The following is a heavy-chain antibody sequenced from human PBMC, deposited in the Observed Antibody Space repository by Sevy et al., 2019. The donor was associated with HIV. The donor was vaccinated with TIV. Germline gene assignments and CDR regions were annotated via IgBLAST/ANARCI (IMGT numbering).Heavy chain of an antibody. J-gene: IGHJ4*02. CDR1: GFTFSSYA. CDR3: ARDPRGVDTAWGGYFDY. CDR2: ISYDGSNK. V-gene: IGHV3-30-3*01. Sequence: GGSLRLSCAASGFTFSSYAMHWVRQAPGKGLEWVAVISYDGSNKYYADSVKGRFTISRDNSKNTLYLQMNSLRAEDTAVYYCARDPRGVDTAWGGYFDYWVQGTLVTVSS. D-gene: IGHD5-18*01.